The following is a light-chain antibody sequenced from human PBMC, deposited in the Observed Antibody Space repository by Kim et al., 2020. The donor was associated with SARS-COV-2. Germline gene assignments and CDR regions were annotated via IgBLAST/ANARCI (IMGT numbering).Light chain of an antibody. Sequence: GQTVRIKCQGDSLRSYYASWYQQKPGQAPVLVIYGKNNRPSGIPDRFSGSSSGNTASLTITGAQAEDEADYYCNSRDSSGNHWVFGGGTQLTVL. J-gene: IGLJ3*02. CDR1: SLRSYY. V-gene: IGLV3-19*01. CDR2: GKN. CDR3: NSRDSSGNHWV.